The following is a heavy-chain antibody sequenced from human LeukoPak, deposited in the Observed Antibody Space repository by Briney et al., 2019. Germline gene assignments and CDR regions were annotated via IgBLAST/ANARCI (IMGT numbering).Heavy chain of an antibody. CDR2: INHSGST. CDR1: RGSFSGYY. V-gene: IGHV4-34*01. CDR3: ASGDYVWGSYRSY. D-gene: IGHD3-16*02. J-gene: IGHJ4*02. Sequence: SETLSLTCAVYRGSFSGYYWSWIRQPPGKGLEWIGEINHSGSTNYNPSLKSRGTISVDTSKNQFSLKLSSVTAADTAVYYCASGDYVWGSYRSYWGQGTLVTVSS.